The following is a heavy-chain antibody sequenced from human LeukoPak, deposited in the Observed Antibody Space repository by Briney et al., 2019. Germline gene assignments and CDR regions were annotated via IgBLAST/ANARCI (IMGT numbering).Heavy chain of an antibody. V-gene: IGHV3-15*01. CDR2: IKSEADGGTI. J-gene: IGHJ4*02. CDR1: GFTFSHMW. Sequence: GGSLRLYCAASGFTFSHMWMSWVRQAPGRGLEWVGRIKSEADGGTINYAAPVKGRFTISRDDSKNTLYLQINSLRTEDTAVYYCTTEPRDWGQGTLVTVSS. CDR3: TTEPRD.